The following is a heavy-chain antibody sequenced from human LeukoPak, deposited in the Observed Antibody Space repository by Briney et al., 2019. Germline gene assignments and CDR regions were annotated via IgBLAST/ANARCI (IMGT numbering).Heavy chain of an antibody. V-gene: IGHV4-61*02. CDR3: VRAGDYGDYVGWFDP. CDR1: GGSISSGNYY. D-gene: IGHD4-17*01. CDR2: IHTSGST. Sequence: SQTLSLTCTVSGGSISSGNYYWSWIRQPAGKGLEWIGRIHTSGSTNYNPSLKSRLTMSVDTSKNQFSLKLNSVTAADTAVYYCVRAGDYGDYVGWFDPWGQGTLVTVSS. J-gene: IGHJ5*02.